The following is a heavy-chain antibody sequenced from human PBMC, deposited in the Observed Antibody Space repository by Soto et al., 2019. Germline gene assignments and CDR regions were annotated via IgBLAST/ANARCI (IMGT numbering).Heavy chain of an antibody. Sequence: QVQLVQSGAEVKKPGSSVKVSCKASGGTFSSYTISCVRQAPGQGLEWMGRIIPILGIANYAQKFQGRVTITADKSTSTAYMELSSLRSEDTAVYYCARVKAQWEDQDWGQGTLVTVSS. CDR2: IIPILGIA. CDR3: ARVKAQWEDQD. CDR1: GGTFSSYT. V-gene: IGHV1-69*02. J-gene: IGHJ4*02. D-gene: IGHD1-26*01.